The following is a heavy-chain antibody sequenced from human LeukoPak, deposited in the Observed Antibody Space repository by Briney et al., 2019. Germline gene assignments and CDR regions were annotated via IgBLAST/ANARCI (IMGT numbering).Heavy chain of an antibody. CDR2: INPSGGST. D-gene: IGHD3-3*01. V-gene: IGHV1-46*01. CDR1: GYTFT. CDR3: ARDRRLRFLEWLLYGDYFDY. Sequence: ASVKVSCKASGYTFTIHWVRQAPGQGLEWMAIINPSGGSTSYAQKFQGRVTMTRDTSTSTVYMELSSLRSEDTAVYYCARDRRLRFLEWLLYGDYFDYWGQGTLVTVSS. J-gene: IGHJ4*02.